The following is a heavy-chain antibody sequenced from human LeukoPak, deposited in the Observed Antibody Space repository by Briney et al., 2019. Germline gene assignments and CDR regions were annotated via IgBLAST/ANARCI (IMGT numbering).Heavy chain of an antibody. D-gene: IGHD2-15*01. J-gene: IGHJ3*02. CDR3: ARGYSMVGAADAFDI. CDR2: INPNSGGT. V-gene: IGHV1-2*02. Sequence: ASVKVSCKASGYTFTGYYMHWVRQAPGQGLEWMGWINPNSGGTNYAQKFQGRVTMTRDASISTPYMELSRLRSDDTAVYYCARGYSMVGAADAFDIWGQGTMVTVSS. CDR1: GYTFTGYY.